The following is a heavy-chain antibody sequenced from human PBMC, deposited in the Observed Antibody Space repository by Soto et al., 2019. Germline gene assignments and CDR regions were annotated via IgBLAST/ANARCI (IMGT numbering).Heavy chain of an antibody. V-gene: IGHV3-23*01. CDR3: AKYGMDF. CDR1: GLTFKIYA. Sequence: AWSITLARASSGLTFKIYAMSWVRQAPGKGLEWVSAISGSGGSTYYADSVKGRFTISRDNSKNTLYLQMNSLRAEDTAVYCGAKYGMDFWGQGTTVTVSS. CDR2: ISGSGGST. J-gene: IGHJ6*02.